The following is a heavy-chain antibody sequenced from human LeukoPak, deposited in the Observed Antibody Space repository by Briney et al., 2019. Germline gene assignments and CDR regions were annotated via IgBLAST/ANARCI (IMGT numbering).Heavy chain of an antibody. CDR2: IIPIFGVT. CDR3: ATQHKLELRLSKWFDP. CDR1: GGTFSNYV. Sequence: SVKVSCKTSGGTFSNYVINWVRQAPGQGLEWMGRIIPIFGVTKYAQKFQGRVTTTADTSTSTGYMELSSLRSEDTAVYYCATQHKLELRLSKWFDPWGQGTLVTVSS. J-gene: IGHJ5*02. V-gene: IGHV1-69*04. D-gene: IGHD1-7*01.